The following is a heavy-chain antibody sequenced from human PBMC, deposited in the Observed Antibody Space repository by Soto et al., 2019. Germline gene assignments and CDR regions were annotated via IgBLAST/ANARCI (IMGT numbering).Heavy chain of an antibody. D-gene: IGHD3-22*01. V-gene: IGHV1-69*06. J-gene: IGHJ4*02. CDR3: ARAPAYYYDSSGPV. CDR2: IIPIFGTA. CDR1: GGTFSSYA. Sequence: ASVKVSCKASGGTFSSYAISWVRQAPGQGLEWMGGIIPIFGTANYAQKFQGRVTITADKSTSTACMELSSLRSEDTAVYYCARAPAYYYDSSGPVWGQGTLVTVSS.